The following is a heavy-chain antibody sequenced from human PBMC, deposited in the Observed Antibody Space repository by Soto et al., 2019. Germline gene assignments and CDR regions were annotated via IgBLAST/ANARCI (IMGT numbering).Heavy chain of an antibody. CDR1: GYTFTRSG. D-gene: IGHD2-21*01. V-gene: IGHV1-18*01. CDR2: ISTYNGDT. J-gene: IGHJ6*02. CDR3: AGLCVSPYYCDRMYC. Sequence: ASVKVSFKASGYTFTRSGISWVRQAPGQGLEWMGWISTYNGDTNYAQTFQGRVTMTTDTSTSTVHMEVRSLRSDDTAVYYCAGLCVSPYYCDRMYCWGQGTSVTFSS.